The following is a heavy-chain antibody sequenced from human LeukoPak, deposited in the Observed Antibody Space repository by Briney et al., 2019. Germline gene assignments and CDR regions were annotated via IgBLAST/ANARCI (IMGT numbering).Heavy chain of an antibody. CDR3: ARTRSGYGDY. CDR1: GFTFSTYW. D-gene: IGHD2-2*03. CDR2: ISSDGIST. Sequence: GGSLRLSCAASGFTFSTYWMHWVRQAPGKGLVWVSRISSDGISTDYADSVKGRFTISRDNAKNTLYLQLNSLRAEDTAVYYCARTRSGYGDYWGQGTLVTVSS. V-gene: IGHV3-74*01. J-gene: IGHJ4*02.